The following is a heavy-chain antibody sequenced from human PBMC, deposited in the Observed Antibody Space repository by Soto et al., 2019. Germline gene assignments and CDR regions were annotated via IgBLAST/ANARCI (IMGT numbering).Heavy chain of an antibody. Sequence: SGPTLVNPTQTLTLTCTFSGFSLSTTEVGVGWIRQPPGKTLEWLALIYWDDDKRYSPSLKSRLTITKDTSKNQVVLTMTNMDPVDTATYYCAHRSIAASGPLFDYWGQGTLVTVSS. D-gene: IGHD6-13*01. CDR3: AHRSIAASGPLFDY. CDR2: IYWDDDK. CDR1: GFSLSTTEVG. V-gene: IGHV2-5*02. J-gene: IGHJ4*02.